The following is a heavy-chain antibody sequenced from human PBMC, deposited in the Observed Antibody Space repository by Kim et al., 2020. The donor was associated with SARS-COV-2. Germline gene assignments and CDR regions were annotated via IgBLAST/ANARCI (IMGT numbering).Heavy chain of an antibody. V-gene: IGHV1-69*04. CDR1: GGTFSSYT. CDR3: ARDPPIDTSGWHRFDY. Sequence: SVKVSCKASGGTFSSYTISWVRQAPGQGLEWMGRIIPILGIANYAQKFQGRVTITADKSTSTAYMELSSLRSEDTAVYYCARDPPIDTSGWHRFDYWGQGTLVTVSS. CDR2: IIPILGIA. D-gene: IGHD6-19*01. J-gene: IGHJ4*02.